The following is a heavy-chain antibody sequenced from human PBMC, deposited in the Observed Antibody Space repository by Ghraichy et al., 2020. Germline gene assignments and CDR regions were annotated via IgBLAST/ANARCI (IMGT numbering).Heavy chain of an antibody. CDR2: IYSDGRT. CDR3: ARGHAYSYGFSYYFDY. J-gene: IGHJ4*02. D-gene: IGHD5-18*01. V-gene: IGHV3-53*01. CDR1: GFTVSSNY. Sequence: GGSLRLSCAASGFTVSSNYMSWVRQAPGKGLEWVSVIYSDGRTFYADSVKGRFTISRDNSKNTLYLQMNSLRAEDTAVYYCARGHAYSYGFSYYFDYWGQGTLVIVSS.